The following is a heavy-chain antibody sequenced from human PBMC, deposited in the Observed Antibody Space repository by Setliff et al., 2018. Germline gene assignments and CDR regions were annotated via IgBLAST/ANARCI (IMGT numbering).Heavy chain of an antibody. D-gene: IGHD3-16*01. CDR3: AKQGDLAFDY. V-gene: IGHV1-69-2*01. J-gene: IGHJ4*02. CDR1: GYRFIVYY. Sequence: ASVKVSCKGSGYRFIVYYIHWVRQTPGKGLEWMGRVDPKDGQAIYAKKFQGRFTITADTSIDTAYMELSSLTSDDTAVYFCAKQGDLAFDYWGQGTQVTVSS. CDR2: VDPKDGQA.